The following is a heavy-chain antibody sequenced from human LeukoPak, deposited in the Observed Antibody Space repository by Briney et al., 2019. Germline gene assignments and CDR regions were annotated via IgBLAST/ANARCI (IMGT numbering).Heavy chain of an antibody. CDR1: GGSISSYY. CDR3: ARSLVARYDILTGYMVATNWFDP. Sequence: SETLSLTCTVSGGSISSYYWSWIRQPPGKGLEWIGYIYYSGSTNYNPSLKSRVTISVDTSKNQFSLKLSSVTAADTAVYYCARSLVARYDILTGYMVATNWFDPWGQGTLVTVSS. D-gene: IGHD3-9*01. V-gene: IGHV4-59*01. CDR2: IYYSGST. J-gene: IGHJ5*02.